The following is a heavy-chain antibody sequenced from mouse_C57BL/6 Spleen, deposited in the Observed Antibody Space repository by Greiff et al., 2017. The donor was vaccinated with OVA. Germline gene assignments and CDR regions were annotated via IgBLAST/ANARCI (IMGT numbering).Heavy chain of an antibody. V-gene: IGHV5-9*01. CDR1: GFTFSSYT. CDR2: ISGGGGNT. Sequence: EVKLVESGGGLVKPGGSLKLSCAASGFTFSSYTMSWVRQTPEKRLEWVATISGGGGNTYYPDSVKGRFTISRDNAKNTLYLQMSSLRSEDTALYYCARLYDGYYWFAYWGQGTLVTVSA. CDR3: ARLYDGYYWFAY. D-gene: IGHD2-3*01. J-gene: IGHJ3*01.